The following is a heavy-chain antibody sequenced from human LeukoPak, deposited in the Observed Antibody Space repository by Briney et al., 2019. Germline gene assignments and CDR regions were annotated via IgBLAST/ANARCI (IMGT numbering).Heavy chain of an antibody. CDR2: IKQDGSEK. Sequence: PGGSLRLSCAASGFTFSSYWMSWVRQAPGKGLEWVANIKQDGSEKYYVDSVKGRFTISRDSAKNSLYLQMNSLRAEDTAVYYCARCSEGGDWDYWGQGTLVTVSS. CDR3: ARCSEGGDWDY. J-gene: IGHJ4*02. CDR1: GFTFSSYW. V-gene: IGHV3-7*01. D-gene: IGHD2-21*02.